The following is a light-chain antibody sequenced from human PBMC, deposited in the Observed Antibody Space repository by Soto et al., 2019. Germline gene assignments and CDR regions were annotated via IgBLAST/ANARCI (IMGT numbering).Light chain of an antibody. CDR3: QQYGSSYT. J-gene: IGKJ2*01. Sequence: ENVLTQSPGTLSLSPGERATLSCRASQSIISNFLAWYQQKPGQAPRLLIYGAFNRIPGIPDRFSGSGSRTDFTLTISRLEPEDFAVYYCQQYGSSYTFGQGTKLEIK. CDR2: GAF. V-gene: IGKV3-20*01. CDR1: QSIISNF.